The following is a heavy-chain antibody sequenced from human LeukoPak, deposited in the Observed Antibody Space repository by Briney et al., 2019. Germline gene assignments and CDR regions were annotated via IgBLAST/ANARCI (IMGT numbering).Heavy chain of an antibody. J-gene: IGHJ6*02. D-gene: IGHD1-7*01. CDR1: GDSISSNNW. V-gene: IGHV3-15*04. CDR3: TTDEDWNYARKDV. CDR2: TVSEIDGGTT. Sequence: GTLSLTCAVSGDSISSNNWWSWVRQPPGKGLEWVGQTVSEIDGGTTDYAAPVKGRFTISRDDSKSTLYLQMNSLKIEDTAVYYCTTDEDWNYARKDVWGQGATVIVSS.